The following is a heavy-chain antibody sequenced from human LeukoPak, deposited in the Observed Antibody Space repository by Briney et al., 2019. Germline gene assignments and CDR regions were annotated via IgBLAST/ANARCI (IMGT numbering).Heavy chain of an antibody. D-gene: IGHD3-16*02. CDR3: AKSLYGGCDY. CDR2: VNGNGGST. V-gene: IGHV3-23*01. J-gene: IGHJ4*02. Sequence: GGSLRLSCAASGFSFSTYAMSWVRRAPGKGLEWVSGVNGNGGSTSYADSVKGRFTIFRDNSKNTVYLQMNSLRVEDTAVYYCAKSLYGGCDYWGQGTVVTVSS. CDR1: GFSFSTYA.